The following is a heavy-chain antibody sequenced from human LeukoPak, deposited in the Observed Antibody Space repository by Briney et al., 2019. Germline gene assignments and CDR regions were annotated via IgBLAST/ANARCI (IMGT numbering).Heavy chain of an antibody. CDR2: ISHDGSNK. D-gene: IGHD3-9*01. Sequence: PGGSLRLSCAASGFSFSSYGMHWVRQAPGKGLEWVAVISHDGSNKYYADSVKGRFTISRDNSKNTLYLQMNSLRVEDTAVYYCARGIRILTGYYNVIWFDPWGQGTLVTVSS. CDR1: GFSFSSYG. J-gene: IGHJ5*02. V-gene: IGHV3-30*03. CDR3: ARGIRILTGYYNVIWFDP.